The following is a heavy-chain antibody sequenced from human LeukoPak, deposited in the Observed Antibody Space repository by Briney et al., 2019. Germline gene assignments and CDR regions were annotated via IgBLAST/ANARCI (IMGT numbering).Heavy chain of an antibody. CDR3: ARVDTLTYLDY. CDR2: IIPIFGTA. Sequence: ASVKLSCRASGRTFSIFAISWVRHPPGGGREWMGGIIPIFGTANYAQKFQGRVTITADESTSTAYMELSSLRSEDTAVYYCARVDTLTYLDYWGQGTLVTVSS. V-gene: IGHV1-69*13. D-gene: IGHD5-18*01. CDR1: GRTFSIFA. J-gene: IGHJ4*02.